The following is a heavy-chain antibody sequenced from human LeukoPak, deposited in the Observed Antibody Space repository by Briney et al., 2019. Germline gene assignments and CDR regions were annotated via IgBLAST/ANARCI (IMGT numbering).Heavy chain of an antibody. D-gene: IGHD1-1*01. V-gene: IGHV4-39*07. CDR1: GGSISSVSYY. CDR3: ARGRVGSFPVKRDGKAGGSFRLPVASFDY. CDR2: INHSGST. J-gene: IGHJ4*02. Sequence: PSETLSLTCTVSGGSISSVSYYWGWIRQPPGKGLEWIGEINHSGSTNYNPSLKSRVTISVDTSKNQFSLKLSSVTAADTAVYYCARGRVGSFPVKRDGKAGGSFRLPVASFDYWGQGTLVTVSS.